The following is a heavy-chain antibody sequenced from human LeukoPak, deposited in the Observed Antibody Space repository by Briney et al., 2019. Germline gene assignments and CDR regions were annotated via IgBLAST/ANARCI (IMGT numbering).Heavy chain of an antibody. J-gene: IGHJ6*03. CDR2: ISSSSSYI. Sequence: GGSLRLSCAASGFTFSSYSMNWVRQAPGKGLEWVSSISSSSSYIYYADSVKGRFTISRDNAKDSLYLQMNSLRAEDTAVYYCARRDYYYYYMDVWGKGTTVTVSS. V-gene: IGHV3-21*01. CDR3: ARRDYYYYYMDV. CDR1: GFTFSSYS.